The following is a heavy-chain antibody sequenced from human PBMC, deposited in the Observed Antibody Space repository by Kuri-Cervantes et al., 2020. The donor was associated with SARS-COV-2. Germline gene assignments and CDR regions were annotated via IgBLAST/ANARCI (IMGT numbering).Heavy chain of an antibody. CDR3: ARASTTGTTVDY. J-gene: IGHJ4*02. V-gene: IGHV1-18*01. Sequence: ASVKVSCKASGYTFTSYGISWARQAPGQGLEWMGWISAYNGNTNYAQKLQGRVTMTTDTSTSTAYMELRSLRSDDTAVYYCARASTTGTTVDYWGQGTLVTVSS. D-gene: IGHD1-1*01. CDR1: GYTFTSYG. CDR2: ISAYNGNT.